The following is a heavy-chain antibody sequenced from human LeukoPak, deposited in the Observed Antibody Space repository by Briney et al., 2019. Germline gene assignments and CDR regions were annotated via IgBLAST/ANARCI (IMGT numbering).Heavy chain of an antibody. Sequence: SETLSLTCTVSGGSISNYYWSWIRQPAGKGLEWIAYMFDSENTKDNPSLKSRITLSADTSKNQFSLRLNSVTAADTAVYYCATIKRGSIFGYFDFWGQGILVTVSS. CDR1: GGSISNYY. J-gene: IGHJ4*02. CDR3: ATIKRGSIFGYFDF. D-gene: IGHD5-18*01. CDR2: MFDSENT. V-gene: IGHV4-59*01.